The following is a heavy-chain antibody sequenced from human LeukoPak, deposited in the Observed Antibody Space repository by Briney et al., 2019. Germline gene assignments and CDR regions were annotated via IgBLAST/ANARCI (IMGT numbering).Heavy chain of an antibody. CDR1: GFTFSSYG. D-gene: IGHD3-10*01. J-gene: IGHJ4*02. V-gene: IGHV3-30*18. Sequence: PGGSLRLSCAASGFTFSSYGMHWVRQAPGKGLEWVAVISYDGSNKYYADSVKGRFTISRDNSKNTLYLQMNSLRAEDTAVYYCAKDSYYGSGSYYLDCWGQGTLVTVSS. CDR2: ISYDGSNK. CDR3: AKDSYYGSGSYYLDC.